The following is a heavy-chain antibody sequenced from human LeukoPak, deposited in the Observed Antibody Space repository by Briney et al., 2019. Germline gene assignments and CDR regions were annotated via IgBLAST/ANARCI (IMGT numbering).Heavy chain of an antibody. CDR3: ARPQIGYCSGGSCLGGFDY. V-gene: IGHV4-39*07. CDR1: GDSISSSSY. J-gene: IGHJ4*02. CDR2: IYYSGST. Sequence: PSETLSLTCTVSGDSISSSSYWGWIRQPPGKGLEWIGSIYYSGSTYYNPSLKSRVTISVDTSKNQFSLKLSSVTAADTAVYYCARPQIGYCSGGSCLGGFDYWGQGTLVTVSS. D-gene: IGHD2-15*01.